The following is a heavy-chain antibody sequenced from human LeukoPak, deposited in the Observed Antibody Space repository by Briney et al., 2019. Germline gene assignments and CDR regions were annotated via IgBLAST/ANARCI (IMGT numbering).Heavy chain of an antibody. V-gene: IGHV3-11*01. CDR2: ISSSGSTI. CDR1: GFTFSDYY. J-gene: IGHJ6*02. Sequence: PGGSLRLSCAASGFTFSDYYMSWIRQAPGKGLEWVSYISSSGSTIYYADSVKGRFTISRDNAKNSLYLQMNSLRAEDTAVYYCARVRRPYYYYYGMDVWGQGTTVTVSS. CDR3: ARVRRPYYYYYGMDV.